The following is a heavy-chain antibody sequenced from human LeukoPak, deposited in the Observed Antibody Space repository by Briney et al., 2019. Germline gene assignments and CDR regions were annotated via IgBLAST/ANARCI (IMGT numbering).Heavy chain of an antibody. CDR1: GFTFSSYS. V-gene: IGHV3-21*01. CDR3: ASFAGDYYYYYGMDV. D-gene: IGHD4-17*01. Sequence: PGGSLRLSCAASGFTFSSYSMNWVRQAPGKGLEWVSSISSSSSYIYYADSVKGRFTISRDNAKNSLYLQMNSLRAEDTAVYYCASFAGDYYYYYGMDVWGQGTTVTVSS. J-gene: IGHJ6*02. CDR2: ISSSSSYI.